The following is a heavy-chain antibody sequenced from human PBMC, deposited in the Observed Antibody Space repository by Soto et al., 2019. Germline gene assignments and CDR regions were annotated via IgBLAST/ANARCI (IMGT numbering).Heavy chain of an antibody. V-gene: IGHV3-21*01. D-gene: IGHD6-19*01. CDR1: GFTFSSYS. CDR3: ARAQVAEGAFDI. CDR2: ISSSSSYI. Sequence: GGSLRLSCAASGFTFSSYSMNWVRQAPGKGLEWVSSISSSSSYIYYADSVKGRFTISRDNAKNSLYLQMNSLRAEDTAVYYCARAQVAEGAFDIWGQGTMVTVSS. J-gene: IGHJ3*02.